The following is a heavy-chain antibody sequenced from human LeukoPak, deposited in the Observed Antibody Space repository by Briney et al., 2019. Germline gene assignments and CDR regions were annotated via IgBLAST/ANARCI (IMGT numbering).Heavy chain of an antibody. Sequence: PGGSLRLSCAASGFTFSSYEMNWVRQAPGKGLEWVSYISSSGSTTYYADSVKGRFTISRDNSKNTLYLQMNSLRTEDTAVYYCARGGSYFDISGYYFYWGQGTLVTVSS. V-gene: IGHV3-48*03. CDR1: GFTFSSYE. CDR3: ARGGSYFDISGYYFY. CDR2: ISSSGSTT. D-gene: IGHD3-22*01. J-gene: IGHJ4*02.